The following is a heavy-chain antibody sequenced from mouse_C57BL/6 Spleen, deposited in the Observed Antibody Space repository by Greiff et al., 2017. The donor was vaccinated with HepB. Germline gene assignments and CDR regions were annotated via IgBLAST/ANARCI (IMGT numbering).Heavy chain of an antibody. CDR1: GFPITSGYY. V-gene: IGHV12-3*01. CDR3: AGELTGTYWYFDV. CDR2: ITHSGET. Sequence: QLQESGPGLVKPSQSLFLTCSITGFPITSGYYWIWIRQSPGKPLEWMGYITHSGETFYNPSLQSPISITRETSKNQFFLQLNSVTTEDTAMYYCAGELTGTYWYFDVWGTGTTVTVSS. D-gene: IGHD4-1*01. J-gene: IGHJ1*03.